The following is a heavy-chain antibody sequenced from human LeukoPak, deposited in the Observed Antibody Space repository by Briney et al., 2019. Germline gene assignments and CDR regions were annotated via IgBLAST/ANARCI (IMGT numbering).Heavy chain of an antibody. V-gene: IGHV3-23*01. CDR1: GFTFSNYA. J-gene: IGHJ4*02. CDR2: ISSSGGIT. Sequence: GGSLRLSCAASGFTFSNYAVSWVRQAPGKGLEWVSAISSSGGITYYADSVKGRFTISRDNSKNTLYLQMNSLRAEDTAVYYCLYGSGRTGDYWGQGTLVTVSS. D-gene: IGHD3-10*01. CDR3: LYGSGRTGDY.